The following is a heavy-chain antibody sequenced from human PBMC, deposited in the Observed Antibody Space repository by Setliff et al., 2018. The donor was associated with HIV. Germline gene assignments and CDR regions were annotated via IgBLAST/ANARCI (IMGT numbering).Heavy chain of an antibody. CDR3: ARDDHYYDMGSIYSDWYFDV. CDR1: GYTLTEVS. CDR2: FDPQDGET. D-gene: IGHD3-22*01. J-gene: IGHJ2*01. V-gene: IGHV1-24*01. Sequence: ASVKVSCKVSGYTLTEVSMHWVRQAPKKGLEWMGYFDPQDGETVYAQKFQGRVTLTEDTSTGTAYMELSGLRSEDTAVYYCARDDHYYDMGSIYSDWYFDVWGPATQVTVSS.